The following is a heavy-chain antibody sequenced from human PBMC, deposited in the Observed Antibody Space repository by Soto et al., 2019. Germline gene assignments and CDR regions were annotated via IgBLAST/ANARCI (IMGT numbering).Heavy chain of an antibody. Sequence: SETLSLTCTVSGGSVSSGPYYWSWIRQPPGKGLEWIGYIYYSGNTNYNPTLKSRVTISVDTSKNQFSLKLSSVTAAVTAVYYCGRGGRSDYSWGYGSLGYWGQGTLVTVSS. CDR1: GGSVSSGPYY. CDR3: GRGGRSDYSWGYGSLGY. D-gene: IGHD3-22*01. V-gene: IGHV4-61*01. J-gene: IGHJ4*02. CDR2: IYYSGNT.